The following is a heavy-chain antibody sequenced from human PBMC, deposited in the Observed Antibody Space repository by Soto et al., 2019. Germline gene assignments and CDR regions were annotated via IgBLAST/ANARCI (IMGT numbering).Heavy chain of an antibody. D-gene: IGHD6-19*01. J-gene: IGHJ6*02. V-gene: IGHV3-33*01. CDR3: ARGDIAVAGPWYYYYGMDV. Sequence: PGGSLRLSCAASGFTFSSYGMHWVRQAPGKGLEWVAVIWYDGSNKYYADSVKGRFTISRDNSKNTLYLQMNSLRAEDTAVYYCARGDIAVAGPWYYYYGMDVWGQGTTVTVSS. CDR2: IWYDGSNK. CDR1: GFTFSSYG.